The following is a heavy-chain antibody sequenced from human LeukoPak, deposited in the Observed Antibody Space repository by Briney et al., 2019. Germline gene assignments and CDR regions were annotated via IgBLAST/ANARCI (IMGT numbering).Heavy chain of an antibody. J-gene: IGHJ4*02. CDR3: ARAGRGPYQLLWV. CDR1: GFTFSSYS. CDR2: ISSSSSTI. D-gene: IGHD2-2*01. Sequence: PGGSLRLSCAASGFTFSSYSMNWVRQAPGKGLEWVSYISSSSSTIYYADSVKGRFTISRDNAKNSLYLQMNSLRAEDTAVYYCARAGRGPYQLLWVWGQGTLVTVPS. V-gene: IGHV3-48*01.